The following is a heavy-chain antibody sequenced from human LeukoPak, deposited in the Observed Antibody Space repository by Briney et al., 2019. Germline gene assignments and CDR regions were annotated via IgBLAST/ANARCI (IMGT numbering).Heavy chain of an antibody. Sequence: PSETLSLTCTVSGGSISSYYWSWIRQPPGKGLEWIGSIYASGNTNYNPSLKSRVTISVDTSKNQLSLKLTSVTTADTAVYYCGRRYGDSYWGPGILVTVSS. V-gene: IGHV4-59*01. J-gene: IGHJ4*02. D-gene: IGHD4-17*01. CDR3: GRRYGDSY. CDR1: GGSISSYY. CDR2: IYASGNT.